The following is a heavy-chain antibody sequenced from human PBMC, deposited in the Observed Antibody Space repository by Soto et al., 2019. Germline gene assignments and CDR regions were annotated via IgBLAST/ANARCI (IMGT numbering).Heavy chain of an antibody. CDR2: IYHSGST. CDR1: GGSISSGGYS. J-gene: IGHJ4*02. D-gene: IGHD4-17*01. CDR3: ARSQTTVTSYDY. V-gene: IGHV4-30-2*01. Sequence: QLQLQESGSGLVKPSQTLSLTCAVSGGSISSGGYSWSWIRQPPGKGLEWIGYIYHSGSTYYNPSLKSRVXXXVXGSKNQFSLKLSSVTAADTAVYYCARSQTTVTSYDYWGQGTLVTVSS.